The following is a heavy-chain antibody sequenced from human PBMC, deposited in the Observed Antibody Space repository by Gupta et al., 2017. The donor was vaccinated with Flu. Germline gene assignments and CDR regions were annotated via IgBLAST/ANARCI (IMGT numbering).Heavy chain of an antibody. CDR2: VHHFKGN. CDR1: GGSITDYY. D-gene: IGHD5-12*01. V-gene: IGHV4-59*08. Sequence: VSGGSITDYYWTWIRQAPGKGLEWIGHVHHFKGNTYSPSFESRVTLSMDTSKSQLSLNLRSVTATDTAVYYCARRVGPGYGNNWFDSWGQGT. CDR3: ARRVGPGYGNNWFDS. J-gene: IGHJ5*01.